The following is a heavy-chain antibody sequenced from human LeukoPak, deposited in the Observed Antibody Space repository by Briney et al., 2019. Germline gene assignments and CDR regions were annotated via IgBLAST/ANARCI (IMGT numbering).Heavy chain of an antibody. CDR3: ARHSSSSDYFDY. CDR1: GFTFSSYA. D-gene: IGHD6-6*01. CDR2: INHSGST. Sequence: GSLRLSCAASGFTFSSYAMSWVRQAPGKGLEWIGEINHSGSTNYNPSLKSRVTISVDTSKNQFSLKLSSVTAADTAVYYCARHSSSSDYFDYWGQGTLVTVSS. V-gene: IGHV4-34*01. J-gene: IGHJ4*02.